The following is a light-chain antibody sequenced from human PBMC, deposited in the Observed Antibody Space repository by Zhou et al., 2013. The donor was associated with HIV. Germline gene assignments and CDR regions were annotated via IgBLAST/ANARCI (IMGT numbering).Light chain of an antibody. J-gene: IGKJ1*01. CDR1: QSLLNSNGYNY. CDR2: EVS. Sequence: DIVLTQFPLSLPVTPGEPASISCRSSQSLLNSNGYNYLDWYLQKPGQSPQLLIYEVSSRFSGVPDRFSGSGSGTDFTLKISRVEAEDVGVYYCMQGIHHTWTFGQGTKVEIK. V-gene: IGKV2-29*03. CDR3: MQGIHHTWT.